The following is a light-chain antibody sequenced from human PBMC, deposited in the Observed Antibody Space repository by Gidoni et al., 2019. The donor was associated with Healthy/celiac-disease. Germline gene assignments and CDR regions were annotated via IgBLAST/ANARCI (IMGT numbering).Light chain of an antibody. V-gene: IGKV4-1*01. CDR2: GAS. CDR1: QSVVYRSNNKNY. Sequence: DIVMTQSPDSLAVSLGERATINCKPRQSVVYRSNNKNYLAWYQQKPGQPPKLLIYGASTRESGVPDRFSGSGSGTDFTLTISSLQAEDVAVYYCQQYYSTPRTFGQGTKLEIK. CDR3: QQYYSTPRT. J-gene: IGKJ2*01.